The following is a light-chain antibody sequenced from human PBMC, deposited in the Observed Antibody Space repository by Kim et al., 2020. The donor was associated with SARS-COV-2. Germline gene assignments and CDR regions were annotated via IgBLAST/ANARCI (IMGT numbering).Light chain of an antibody. CDR2: KSY. V-gene: IGKV1-5*03. Sequence: DIQMTQSPSTLSASVGDRVTITCRASQNVGVWLAWYQQKPGKAPKLLIQKSYNLLGGVPSRFSGSGSGTEFTLTISGLQPDDFATYFCQQYNSHLYAFGQGTKVDIK. J-gene: IGKJ2*01. CDR3: QQYNSHLYA. CDR1: QNVGVW.